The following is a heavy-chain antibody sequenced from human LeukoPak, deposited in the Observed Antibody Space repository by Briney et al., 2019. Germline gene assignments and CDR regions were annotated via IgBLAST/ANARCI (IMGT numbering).Heavy chain of an antibody. J-gene: IGHJ4*02. CDR1: GFTFNTYG. CDR2: IGPGPSHT. CDR3: ARDYVTMAPDY. Sequence: GGSLRLSCAASGFTFNTYGINGSRRAPGRGLEWLSYIGPGPSHTYYADSVRGRFVISRDDAKNSLYLQMSSLRAEDTAVYYCARDYVTMAPDYGGLGTLVTVSS. V-gene: IGHV3-21*01. D-gene: IGHD3-10*02.